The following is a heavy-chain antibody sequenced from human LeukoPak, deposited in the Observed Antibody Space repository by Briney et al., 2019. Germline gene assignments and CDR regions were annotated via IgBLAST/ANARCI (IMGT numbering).Heavy chain of an antibody. D-gene: IGHD3-22*01. J-gene: IGHJ4*02. CDR1: GGSFSGYY. CDR2: INHSGST. V-gene: IGHV4-34*01. Sequence: PSETLSLTCAVYGGSFSGYYWSWIRQPPGKGLEWIGEINHSGSTNYNPSLKSRVTISVDTSKNQFSLKLSSVTAADTAVYYCARHRISYGYVSTINYYDSSGYYYWGQGTLVTVSS. CDR3: ARHRISYGYVSTINYYDSSGYYY.